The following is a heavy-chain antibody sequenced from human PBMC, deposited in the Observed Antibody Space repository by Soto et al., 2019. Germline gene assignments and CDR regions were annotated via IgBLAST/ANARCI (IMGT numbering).Heavy chain of an antibody. CDR1: GGNFNTYT. D-gene: IGHD3-22*01. CDR3: ARGEGDRSSGLAIWFDP. Sequence: QVQLVQSGAEVKKPGSSVKVFCKASGGNFNTYTITWVRQAPGQGLEWMGGIIPFLGKTNYAQKFQGRITLTADTSTSTVYMELNSLRYDDTAVYFCARGEGDRSSGLAIWFDPWGQGTLVTVSS. V-gene: IGHV1-69*06. CDR2: IIPFLGKT. J-gene: IGHJ5*02.